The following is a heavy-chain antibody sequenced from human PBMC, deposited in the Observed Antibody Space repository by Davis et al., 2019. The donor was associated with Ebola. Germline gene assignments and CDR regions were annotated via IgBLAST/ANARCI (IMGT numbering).Heavy chain of an antibody. CDR2: IYYSGST. J-gene: IGHJ2*01. D-gene: IGHD6-6*01. V-gene: IGHV4-61*01. Sequence: MPSETLSLTCTVSGGSLSTGSYYWSWIRQPPGKGLEWIGYIYYSGSTNYNPSLKSRVTISVDTSKNQFSLKLSSVTAADTAVYYCARAPEEQLAHWYFDLWGRGTLVTVSS. CDR1: GGSLSTGSYY. CDR3: ARAPEEQLAHWYFDL.